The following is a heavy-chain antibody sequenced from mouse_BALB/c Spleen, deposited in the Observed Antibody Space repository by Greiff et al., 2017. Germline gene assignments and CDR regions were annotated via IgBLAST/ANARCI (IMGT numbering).Heavy chain of an antibody. V-gene: IGHV1S41*01. CDR2: IAPGSGST. J-gene: IGHJ3*01. CDR3: ARDKVTTGWFAY. CDR1: GYTFTSYW. D-gene: IGHD2-2*01. Sequence: DLVKPGASVKLSCKASGYTFTSYWINWIKQRPGQGLEWIGRIAPGSGSTYYNEMFKGKATLTVDTSSSTAYIQLSSLSSEDSAVYFCARDKVTTGWFAYWGQGTLVTVSA.